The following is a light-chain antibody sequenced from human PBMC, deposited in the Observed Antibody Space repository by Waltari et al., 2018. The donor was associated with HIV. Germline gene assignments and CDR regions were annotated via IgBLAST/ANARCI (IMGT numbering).Light chain of an antibody. CDR2: YDS. V-gene: IGLV3-21*04. J-gene: IGLJ2*01. CDR1: NIGSKS. CDR3: QVWDSSSDHPGVV. Sequence: SYVLTQPPSVSVAPGKTARITCGGNNIGSKSVHWYQQKPGQAPVLVIYYDSDRPSWIPERCAGSNSGNTATLTISRVEAGDEADYYCQVWDSSSDHPGVVFGGGTKLTVL.